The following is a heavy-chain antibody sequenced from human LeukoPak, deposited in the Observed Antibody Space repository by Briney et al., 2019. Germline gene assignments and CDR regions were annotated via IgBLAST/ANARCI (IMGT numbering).Heavy chain of an antibody. CDR3: ARGGYYDSSGYYKYYFDY. V-gene: IGHV5-51*01. J-gene: IGHJ4*02. CDR1: GYSFTIYW. CDR2: IYPGDSDT. Sequence: GESLKISCKGSGYSFTIYWIGWVRQMPGKGLEWMGIIYPGDSDTRYSPSFQGQVTISADKSISTAYLQWSSLKASDTAMYYCARGGYYDSSGYYKYYFDYWGQGTLVTVSS. D-gene: IGHD3-22*01.